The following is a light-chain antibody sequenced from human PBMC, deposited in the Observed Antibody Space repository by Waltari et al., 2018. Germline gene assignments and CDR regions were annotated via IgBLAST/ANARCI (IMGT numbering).Light chain of an antibody. J-gene: IGKJ3*01. V-gene: IGKV4-1*01. CDR2: WAS. CDR1: QYVRQNF. CDR3: QQYHSTPPT. Sequence: IVMTQSLDSLAVSLGARATPTCKSSQYVRQNFLAWYQQKPRQPPKLLIYWASTRESGVPDRFSGSGSGTDFTLTISSLQAEDVAVYYCQQYHSTPPTFGPGTKVDIK.